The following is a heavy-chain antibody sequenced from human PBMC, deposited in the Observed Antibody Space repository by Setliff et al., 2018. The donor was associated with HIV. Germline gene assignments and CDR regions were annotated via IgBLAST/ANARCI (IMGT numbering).Heavy chain of an antibody. CDR2: ISGSGGST. Sequence: GSLRLSCAASGLTFSNYGFHWVRQAPGKGLEWVSAISGSGGSTYYADSVKGRFTISRDNSKNTLYLQMNSLRAEDTAVYYCAKDPRAAVATICDYWGQGTLVTVSS. J-gene: IGHJ4*02. CDR1: GLTFSNYG. CDR3: AKDPRAAVATICDY. D-gene: IGHD5-12*01. V-gene: IGHV3-23*01.